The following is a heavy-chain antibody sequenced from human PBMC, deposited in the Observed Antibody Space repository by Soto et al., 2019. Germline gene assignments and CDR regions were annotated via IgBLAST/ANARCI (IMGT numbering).Heavy chain of an antibody. CDR1: GASISSSY. D-gene: IGHD5-12*01. J-gene: IGHJ4*02. CDR2: VYRTGAT. Sequence: SETLSLTCTVSGASISSSYWSWIRQSPERGLEWIAYVYRTGATNYNPSLKSRVTISLDTSKGQFSLNLTSLTTADTAVYFCARGGNRYSNVASGVGGFDYWGQGSLVTVSS. CDR3: ARGGNRYSNVASGVGGFDY. V-gene: IGHV4-59*01.